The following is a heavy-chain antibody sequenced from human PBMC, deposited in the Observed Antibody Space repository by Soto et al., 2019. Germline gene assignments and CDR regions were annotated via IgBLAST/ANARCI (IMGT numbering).Heavy chain of an antibody. CDR3: ARGEAYDDKPAL. CDR1: GGSLSGYY. D-gene: IGHD4-17*01. J-gene: IGHJ4*02. CDR2: IYHSGST. Sequence: QVQLQEWGAGLLKPSETLSLTCAVSGGSLSGYYWIWIRQFPGKGLEWIGEIYHSGSTNYNPSVKSRVAISVETSKNQFSLQLRSVTAADTAIYFCARGEAYDDKPALWGQGILVTVSS. V-gene: IGHV4-34*01.